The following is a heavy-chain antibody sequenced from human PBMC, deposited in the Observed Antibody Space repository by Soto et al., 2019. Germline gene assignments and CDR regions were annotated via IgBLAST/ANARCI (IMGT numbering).Heavy chain of an antibody. V-gene: IGHV3-7*01. Sequence: EVQLVESGGGLVQPGGSLRLSCAASGFTFSSYWMSWVRQAPGKGLEWVANINEGGSDKYYVDSVKGRFTISRDNAKNSLYLQMNSLRAEDTAVYYCGHPLLAAAGQNYWGQGTLVTVSS. CDR1: GFTFSSYW. CDR3: GHPLLAAAGQNY. CDR2: INEGGSDK. D-gene: IGHD6-13*01. J-gene: IGHJ4*02.